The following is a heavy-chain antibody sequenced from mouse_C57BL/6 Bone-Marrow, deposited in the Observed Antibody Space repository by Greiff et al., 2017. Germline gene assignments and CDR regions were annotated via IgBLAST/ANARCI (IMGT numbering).Heavy chain of an antibody. V-gene: IGHV7-3*01. CDR1: GFSFTDYY. CDR3: ARSVYYGSSYNYAMDY. Sequence: DVMLVESGGGLVQPGGSLSLSCAASGFSFTDYYMSWVRQPPGKALEWLGFIRNKANGYTTEYSASVKGRFTISRDNSQSILYLQMNALRAEDSATYYCARSVYYGSSYNYAMDYWGQGTSVTVSS. CDR2: IRNKANGYTT. D-gene: IGHD1-1*01. J-gene: IGHJ4*01.